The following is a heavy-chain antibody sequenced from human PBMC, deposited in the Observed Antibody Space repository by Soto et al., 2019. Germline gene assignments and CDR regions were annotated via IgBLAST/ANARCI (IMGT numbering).Heavy chain of an antibody. CDR2: IKSKTAGGTT. Sequence: VQLVASGVGLVKPGGSLRLSCAASGITFTNAWITWVSQAPRKGLEWAARIKSKTAGGTTDYAAPVKGRFTISRYDSNNTLFLQVNSLKTGDTAVYYCTTGHPIYYVAAHLDCWGQGTLGSVSS. CDR3: TTGHPIYYVAAHLDC. D-gene: IGHD3-16*01. J-gene: IGHJ4*02. CDR1: GITFTNAW. V-gene: IGHV3-15*01.